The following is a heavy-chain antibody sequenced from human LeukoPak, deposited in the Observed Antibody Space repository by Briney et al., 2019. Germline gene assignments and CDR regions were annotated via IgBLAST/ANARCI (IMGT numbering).Heavy chain of an antibody. J-gene: IGHJ4*02. D-gene: IGHD3-3*01. CDR2: ISSSSSTI. CDR3: ARGLSGYDFWSGYYTALDS. Sequence: GGSLRLSCAASGFTFSSYSMNWVRQAPGKGLEWVSYISSSSSTIYYADSVKGRFTISRDNAKNSLYLQMNSLRAEDTAVYYCARGLSGYDFWSGYYTALDSWGQGTLVTVSS. V-gene: IGHV3-48*04. CDR1: GFTFSSYS.